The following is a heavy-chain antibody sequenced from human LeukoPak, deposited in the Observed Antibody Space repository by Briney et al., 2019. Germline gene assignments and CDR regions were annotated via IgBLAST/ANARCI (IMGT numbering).Heavy chain of an antibody. CDR1: GGSISSYY. CDR3: ASIPNDAFDI. Sequence: PSGTLSLTCTVSGGSISSYYWSWIRQPPGKGLEWIGYIYYSGSTNYNPSLKSRVTISVDTSKNQFSLKLSSVTAADTAVYYCASIPNDAFDIWGQGTMVTVSS. J-gene: IGHJ3*02. CDR2: IYYSGST. V-gene: IGHV4-59*01.